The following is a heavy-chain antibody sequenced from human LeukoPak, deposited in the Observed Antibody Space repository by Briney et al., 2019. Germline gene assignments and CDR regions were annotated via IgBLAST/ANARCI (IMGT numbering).Heavy chain of an antibody. J-gene: IGHJ3*01. V-gene: IGHV4-4*07. Sequence: PSETLSLTCTVSGDSISRYYWSWIRQPAGKGLEWIGRIYNGGIITYNPSLKSRVTMSIDTSNNQFSLRLRFVTAADTAVYYCARDSGTTGEVKFDPWGQGTMVTVSS. CDR3: ARDSGTTGEVKFDP. CDR2: IYNGGII. CDR1: GDSISRYY. D-gene: IGHD3-10*01.